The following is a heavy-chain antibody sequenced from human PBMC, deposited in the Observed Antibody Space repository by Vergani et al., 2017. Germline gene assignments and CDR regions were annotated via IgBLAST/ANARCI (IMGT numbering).Heavy chain of an antibody. Sequence: QVQLVESGGGVVQPGRSLRLSCAASGFTFSSYAMHWVRQAPGKGLEWVAVISYDGSNKYYADSVKGRFTISRDNSKNTLYLQMNSLRAEDTAVYYCARGASGDYVSSFYYWGQGILVTVSS. V-gene: IGHV3-30-3*01. CDR1: GFTFSSYA. J-gene: IGHJ4*02. CDR2: ISYDGSNK. D-gene: IGHD4-17*01. CDR3: ARGASGDYVSSFYY.